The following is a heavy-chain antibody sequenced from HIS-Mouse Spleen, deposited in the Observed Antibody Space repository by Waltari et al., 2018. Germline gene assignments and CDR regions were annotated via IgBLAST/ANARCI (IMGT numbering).Heavy chain of an antibody. J-gene: IGHJ5*02. CDR2: LYYSGRT. V-gene: IGHV4-31*03. CDR3: ARSPYYDFWSGYSDNWFDP. D-gene: IGHD3-3*01. CDR1: GGSISSGGYY. Sequence: QVQLQESGPGLVKPSQTLSLTCTVSGGSISSGGYYWSWIRPHPGKGLEWIGYLYYSGRTDCNPTLKSRVTISVDTSQNQFSLKLSSVTAADTAVYYCARSPYYDFWSGYSDNWFDPWGQGTLVTVSS.